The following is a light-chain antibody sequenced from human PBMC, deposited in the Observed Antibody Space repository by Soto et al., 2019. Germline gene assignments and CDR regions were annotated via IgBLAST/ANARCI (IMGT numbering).Light chain of an antibody. CDR3: QQLNSYPRT. J-gene: IGKJ4*01. V-gene: IGKV1-9*01. Sequence: DIQMTQSPSSLSASLGDRVTITCRASQGISSYLAWYQQKPGKAPKLLIYAASTLQSGVPSRFSGSGSGTEFTLTISSLQPEDFATYYCQQLNSYPRTFGGGTKVDIK. CDR1: QGISSY. CDR2: AAS.